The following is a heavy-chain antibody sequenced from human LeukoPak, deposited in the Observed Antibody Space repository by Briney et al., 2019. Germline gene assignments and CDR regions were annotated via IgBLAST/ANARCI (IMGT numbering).Heavy chain of an antibody. CDR3: ARERQNKDFWSGGDY. D-gene: IGHD3-3*01. V-gene: IGHV3-7*03. CDR2: IKQDGSEK. J-gene: IGHJ4*02. CDR1: GFTFSSYA. Sequence: GGSLRLSCAASGFTFSSYATSWVRQAPGKGLEWVANIKQDGSEKYYVDSVKGRFTISRDNAKNSLYLQMNTLRPEDTAVYYCARERQNKDFWSGGDYWGQGTLVTVSS.